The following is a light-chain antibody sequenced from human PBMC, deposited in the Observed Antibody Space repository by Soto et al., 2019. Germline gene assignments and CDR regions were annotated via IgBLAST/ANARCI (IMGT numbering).Light chain of an antibody. CDR2: AAS. J-gene: IGKJ1*01. CDR3: QQYNSYSWT. CDR1: QGISSD. Sequence: AIQMTQSASSLSASFGDRVTVTWGASQGISSDLAWYQQKQGKAPKLLIYAASTLQSGVPSRFSGSGYGTDFTLTISCLQPDDFATYYCQQYNSYSWTFGQGTKVDIK. V-gene: IGKV1-13*02.